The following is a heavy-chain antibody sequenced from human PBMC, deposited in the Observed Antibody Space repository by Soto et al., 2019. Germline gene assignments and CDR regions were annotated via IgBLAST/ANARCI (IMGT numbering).Heavy chain of an antibody. J-gene: IGHJ4*02. CDR2: ISYDGSNK. V-gene: IGHV3-30*18. Sequence: QVQLVESGGGVVQPGRSLRLSCAASGFTFSSYGMHWVRQAPGKGLEWVAVISYDGSNKYYADSVKGRFTISRDNSKNTRYLQMKRLRAEDTAVDYCAKDRDMTTVSTGYFDYWGQGTLVTVSS. CDR1: GFTFSSYG. CDR3: AKDRDMTTVSTGYFDY. D-gene: IGHD4-17*01.